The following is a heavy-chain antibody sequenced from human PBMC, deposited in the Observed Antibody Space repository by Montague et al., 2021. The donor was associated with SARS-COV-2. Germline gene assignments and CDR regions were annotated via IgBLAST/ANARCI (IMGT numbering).Heavy chain of an antibody. CDR1: GASISSRSYY. Sequence: SETRSLTCTVSGASISSRSYYWGWIRQPPGKGLEWIGFKYHSGSTNYNPSLKSRVTISVDTSKNQFSLKLSSVTAADTAVYYCARVRYYGSGTSLGMDVWGQGTTVTVSS. D-gene: IGHD3-10*01. J-gene: IGHJ6*02. V-gene: IGHV4-39*07. CDR3: ARVRYYGSGTSLGMDV. CDR2: KYHSGST.